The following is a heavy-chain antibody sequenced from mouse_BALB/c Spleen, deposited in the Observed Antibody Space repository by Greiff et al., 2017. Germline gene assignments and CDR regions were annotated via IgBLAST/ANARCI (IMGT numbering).Heavy chain of an antibody. CDR2: IYPGGGYT. V-gene: IGHV1-63*02. CDR1: GYTFTNYW. Sequence: VKLVESGAELVRPGTSVKISCKASGYTFTNYWLGWVKQRPGHGLEWIGDIYPGGGYTNYNEKFKGKATLTADTSSSTAYMQLSSLTSEDSAVYFCARDYGSSSYAMDYWGQGTSVTVSS. J-gene: IGHJ4*01. CDR3: ARDYGSSSYAMDY. D-gene: IGHD1-1*01.